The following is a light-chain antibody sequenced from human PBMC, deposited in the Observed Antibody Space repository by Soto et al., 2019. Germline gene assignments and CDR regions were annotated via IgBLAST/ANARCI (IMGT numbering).Light chain of an antibody. J-gene: IGLJ1*01. CDR1: SSNIGSNT. V-gene: IGLV1-44*01. Sequence: QSVLTQPPSASGSPGQRVTISCSGSSSNIGSNTVNWYQQLPGTAPNILIYSNNQRPSGVPGRFSGSKSGTSASLAISGLQSEDEADYYCSAWNDSLNGAVFGTGTKVTVL. CDR3: SAWNDSLNGAV. CDR2: SNN.